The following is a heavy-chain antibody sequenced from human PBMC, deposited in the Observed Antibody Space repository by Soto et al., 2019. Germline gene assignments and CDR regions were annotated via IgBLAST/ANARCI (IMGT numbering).Heavy chain of an antibody. Sequence: GEYLKISCKGSEYSFTDYFIAWVRQMPGKRLDWMGIIYSANYDTRYGPSFQGQGTISSDESINTTYLQWSRMKASDTDTYYCARHGMQGSYYHGMDVWGQATTVTVSS. CDR1: EYSFTDYF. CDR3: ARHGMQGSYYHGMDV. CDR2: IYSANYDT. V-gene: IGHV5-51*01. D-gene: IGHD1-1*01. J-gene: IGHJ6*02.